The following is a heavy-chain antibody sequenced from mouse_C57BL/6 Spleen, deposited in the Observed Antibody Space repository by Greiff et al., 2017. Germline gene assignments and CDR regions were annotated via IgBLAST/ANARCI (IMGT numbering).Heavy chain of an antibody. Sequence: EVQLVESGPGLVKPSQSLSLTCSVTGYSITSGYYWNWIRQFPGNKLEWMGYISYDGSNNYNPSLKNRISITRDTSKNQFFLKLNSVTTEDTATYYCARDLDYYGSSYGGYWGQGTTLTVSS. D-gene: IGHD1-1*01. CDR2: ISYDGSN. V-gene: IGHV3-6*01. J-gene: IGHJ2*01. CDR3: ARDLDYYGSSYGGY. CDR1: GYSITSGYY.